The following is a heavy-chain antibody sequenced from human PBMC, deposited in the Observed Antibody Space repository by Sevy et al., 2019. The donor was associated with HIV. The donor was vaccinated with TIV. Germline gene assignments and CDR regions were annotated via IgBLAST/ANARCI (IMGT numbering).Heavy chain of an antibody. V-gene: IGHV1-24*01. Sequence: ASVKVSCKVSGYTLTQFSMHWVRQAPGKGLEWMTTFDPEDGDPEDGKTIYAQKFLGRVTMTEDTSTVTAYMELSSLRSDDTAVYYCATTKDYYDSSGYPFDYWGQGTLVTVSS. CDR3: ATTKDYYDSSGYPFDY. J-gene: IGHJ4*02. D-gene: IGHD3-22*01. CDR1: GYTLTQFS. CDR2: FDPEDGDPEDGKT.